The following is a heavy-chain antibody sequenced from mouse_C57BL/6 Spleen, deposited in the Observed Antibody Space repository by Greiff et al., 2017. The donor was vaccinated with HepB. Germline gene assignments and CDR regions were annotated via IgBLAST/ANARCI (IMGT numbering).Heavy chain of an antibody. J-gene: IGHJ2*01. D-gene: IGHD2-3*01. Sequence: EVKLMESEGGLVQPGRSMKLSCTASGFTFSDYYMAWVRQVPEKGLEWVANINYDGSSTYYLDSLKSRFIISRDNAKNILYLQMSSLKSEDTATYYCARGWLGYFDYWGQGTTLTVSS. CDR2: INYDGSST. CDR1: GFTFSDYY. CDR3: ARGWLGYFDY. V-gene: IGHV5-16*01.